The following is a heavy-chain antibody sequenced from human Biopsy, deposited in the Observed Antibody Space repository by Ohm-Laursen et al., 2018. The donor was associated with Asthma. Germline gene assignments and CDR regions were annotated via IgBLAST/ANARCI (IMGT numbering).Heavy chain of an antibody. CDR1: GGTFNTYV. J-gene: IGHJ4*02. Sequence: GSSVKVSCKFLGGTFNTYVIGWVRQAPGQGLEWMGGINSFFGTTTYPQKFQDRVTITADDSTSTVYMELGSLRSEDTAVYYCARKAGSCISRTCYSLDFWGQGTLVTVSS. CDR2: INSFFGTT. CDR3: ARKAGSCISRTCYSLDF. D-gene: IGHD2-2*01. V-gene: IGHV1-69*01.